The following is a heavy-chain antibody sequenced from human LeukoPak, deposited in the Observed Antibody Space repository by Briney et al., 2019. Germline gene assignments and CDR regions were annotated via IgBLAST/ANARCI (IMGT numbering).Heavy chain of an antibody. D-gene: IGHD6-25*01. CDR3: ARSSGTGTFSY. J-gene: IGHJ4*02. CDR2: VYYGRSP. CDR1: GDSISRSTYY. V-gene: IGHV4-39*02. Sequence: SETLSLTCTVSGDSISRSTYYWAWIRQPPGKGLEWIGSVYYGRSPYFNPSLESRATISVDTSKNHFSLKMSSVTAADTAVYYCARSSGTGTFSYWGQGTLVTVSS.